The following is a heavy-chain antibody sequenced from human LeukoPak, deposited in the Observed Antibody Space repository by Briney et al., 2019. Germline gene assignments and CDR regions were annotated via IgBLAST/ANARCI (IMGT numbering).Heavy chain of an antibody. CDR2: INPSGGST. J-gene: IGHJ5*02. CDR3: ARASAPRSWFDP. CDR1: GYIFTYYY. D-gene: IGHD6-13*01. Sequence: ASVKVSCKTSGYIFTYYYIQWVRQAPAQGLEWMGIINPSGGSTTYAQKFQGRVTMTRDMSTGTVYMELSSLRSEDTAMYYCARASAPRSWFDPWGQGTLVTVSS. V-gene: IGHV1-46*01.